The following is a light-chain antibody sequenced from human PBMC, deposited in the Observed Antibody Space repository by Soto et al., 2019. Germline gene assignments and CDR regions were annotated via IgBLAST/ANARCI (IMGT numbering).Light chain of an antibody. CDR3: QQSYNAPRT. J-gene: IGKJ1*01. Sequence: DIQMTQSPYSLSSSVGERVTITCPASQSISNYLNWYQQKPGKAPRLLIHAASSLQSGVPSRFSGSGSGTDFTLTISSLQPEDFAIYYCQQSYNAPRTFGPGTKVEIK. V-gene: IGKV1-39*01. CDR1: QSISNY. CDR2: AAS.